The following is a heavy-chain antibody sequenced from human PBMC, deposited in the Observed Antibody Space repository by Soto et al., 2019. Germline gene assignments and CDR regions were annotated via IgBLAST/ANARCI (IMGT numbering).Heavy chain of an antibody. CDR2: IYSSGST. J-gene: IGHJ4*02. CDR1: GGSISSGDYY. D-gene: IGHD6-6*01. Sequence: QVQLQESGPGLVKPSQTLSLTCTVSGGSISSGDYYWSWIRQPPGKGLEWTGYIYSSGSTYYNPSLKSRDXXSXDXSKNQFSLKLSSVTAADTAVYYCARGKGIAARPFDYWGQGTLVTVSS. CDR3: ARGKGIAARPFDY. V-gene: IGHV4-30-4*01.